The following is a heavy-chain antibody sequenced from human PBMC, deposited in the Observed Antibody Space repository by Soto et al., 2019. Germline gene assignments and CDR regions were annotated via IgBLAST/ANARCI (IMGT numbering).Heavy chain of an antibody. CDR2: IGTAGDT. J-gene: IGHJ6*02. CDR3: ARDSAVSNYYYYGMDV. CDR1: GFTFSSYD. Sequence: GGSLRLSCAASGFTFSSYDMHWVRQATGKGLEWVSAIGTAGDTYYPGSVKGRFTISRENAKNYLYLQMNSMRAEDTAVYYCARDSAVSNYYYYGMDVWGQGTTVTVAS. D-gene: IGHD2-8*01. V-gene: IGHV3-13*01.